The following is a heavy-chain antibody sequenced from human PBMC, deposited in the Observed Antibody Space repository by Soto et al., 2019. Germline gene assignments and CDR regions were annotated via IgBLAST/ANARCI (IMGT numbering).Heavy chain of an antibody. Sequence: PRKGREWMGSIYYSGSTYYNPSPKSRVTISVDTCKNQFSLKLSSVTAADTAVFYFAAEDGIRGQPPVSALLLNRSSDL. V-gene: IGHV4-39*01. D-gene: IGHD2-15*01. J-gene: IGHJ2*01. CDR2: IYYSGST. CDR3: AAEDGIRGQPPVSALLLNRSSDL.